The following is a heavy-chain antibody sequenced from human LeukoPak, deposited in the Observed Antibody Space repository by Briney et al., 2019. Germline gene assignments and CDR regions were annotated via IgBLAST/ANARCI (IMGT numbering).Heavy chain of an antibody. D-gene: IGHD6-13*01. CDR1: AYSFTSYD. CDR3: ARGKMSTGSSWFGY. CDR2: MNPNSGNT. V-gene: IGHV1-8*01. J-gene: IGHJ4*02. Sequence: ASVKVSCKTSAYSFTSYDINWVRQATGQGLEWMGWMNPNSGNTGYAQKFQGRVTMTRNTSTSISTAYMELSSLRSEDTAVYYCARGKMSTGSSWFGYWGQGTLVTVSS.